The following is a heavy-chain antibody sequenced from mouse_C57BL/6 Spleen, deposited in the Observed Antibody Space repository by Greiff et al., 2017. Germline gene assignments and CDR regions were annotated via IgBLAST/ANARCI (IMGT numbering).Heavy chain of an antibody. D-gene: IGHD1-1*01. CDR2: ISSGGSYT. J-gene: IGHJ1*03. CDR1: GFTFSSYG. CDR3: ARQEDYYGSTYWYFDV. V-gene: IGHV5-6*01. Sequence: EVMLVESGGDLVKPGGSLKLSCAASGFTFSSYGMSWVRQTPDTRLEWVATISSGGSYTYSPDSVKGRFTISRDNAKNTLYLQMSSLKSEDTAMYYCARQEDYYGSTYWYFDVWGTGTTVTVSS.